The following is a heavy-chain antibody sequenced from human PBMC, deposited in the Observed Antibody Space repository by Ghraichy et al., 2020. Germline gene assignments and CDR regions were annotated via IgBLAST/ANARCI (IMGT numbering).Heavy chain of an antibody. J-gene: IGHJ4*02. CDR1: GGSISSYY. CDR3: ARAPEYYDILTGYYTVGSFDY. V-gene: IGHV4-59*01. Sequence: SQTLSLTCTVSGGSISSYYWSWIRQPPGKGLEWIGYIYYSGSTKYNPSLKSRVTISVDTSKNQFSLKLSSVTAADTAVYYCARAPEYYDILTGYYTVGSFDYWGQGTLVTVSS. CDR2: IYYSGST. D-gene: IGHD3-9*01.